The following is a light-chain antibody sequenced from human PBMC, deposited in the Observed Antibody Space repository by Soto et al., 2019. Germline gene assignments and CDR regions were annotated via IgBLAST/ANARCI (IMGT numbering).Light chain of an antibody. Sequence: QSALTQPASVSGSPGQSIAISCIGSSSDVGGYNYVSWHQQHPCKAPKVVIYDVSNRPSGVSDRFSGSKSGNTASLTISGLQAEDEADYYCSSYTSSSTYVFGTGTKLTVL. V-gene: IGLV2-14*01. CDR3: SSYTSSSTYV. CDR2: DVS. CDR1: SSDVGGYNY. J-gene: IGLJ1*01.